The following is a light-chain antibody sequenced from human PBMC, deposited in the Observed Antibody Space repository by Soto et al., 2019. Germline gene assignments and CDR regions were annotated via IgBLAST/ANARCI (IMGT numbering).Light chain of an antibody. J-gene: IGKJ1*01. CDR2: AAS. CDR1: QSVSNN. V-gene: IGKV1-27*01. Sequence: DIQMTQSPSSLSASVGDRVTLSCRASQSVSNNLAWYQQKPGKVPKLLIYAASTMPTGIPSRFSGSGSGTDFTLTISSLQPEDFAAYYCQQYIRSPETFGQGTKVEIK. CDR3: QQYIRSPET.